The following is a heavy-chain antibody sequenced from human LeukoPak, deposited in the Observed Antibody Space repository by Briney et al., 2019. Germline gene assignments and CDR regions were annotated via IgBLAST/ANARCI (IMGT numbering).Heavy chain of an antibody. V-gene: IGHV3-49*03. CDR2: IRNKDYGETT. CDR1: GLTFGDYP. Sequence: PGGSLRLSCSTSGLTFGDYPMSWFRQAPGKGLEWVGYIRNKDYGETTEYAASVKGRSTISRDDSESIAYLQIHSLKTEDTGVYYCSRAVRVSGDTFDFWGQGTMVTVSS. J-gene: IGHJ3*01. CDR3: SRAVRVSGDTFDF.